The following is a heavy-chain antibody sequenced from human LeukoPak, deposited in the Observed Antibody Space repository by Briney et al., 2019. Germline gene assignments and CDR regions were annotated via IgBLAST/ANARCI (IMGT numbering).Heavy chain of an antibody. CDR1: GFTFSSYG. D-gene: IGHD6-19*01. Sequence: PGRSLRLSCAASGFTFSSYGIHWVRQAPGKGLEWEAVIWYDGTNKYYADSVKGRFTISRDNSKNTLYLQMSSLRAEDTAVYYCARDLGISGWSFDYWGQGTLVTVSS. CDR2: IWYDGTNK. CDR3: ARDLGISGWSFDY. V-gene: IGHV3-33*01. J-gene: IGHJ4*02.